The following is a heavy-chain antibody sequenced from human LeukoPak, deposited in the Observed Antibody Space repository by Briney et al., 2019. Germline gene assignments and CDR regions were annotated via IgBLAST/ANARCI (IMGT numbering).Heavy chain of an antibody. V-gene: IGHV3-7*01. CDR3: ARDRSTDFWSGYYTNYFDC. D-gene: IGHD3-3*01. CDR1: GFTFSTYW. CDR2: IKQDGSEK. Sequence: GGSLRLSCAASGFTFSTYWMYWVRQTPGKGLEWVATIKQDGSEKYYADSVKGRFTISRDNAKHSVDLQMNSLRAEDTAVYYCARDRSTDFWSGYYTNYFDCWGQGTLVTVSS. J-gene: IGHJ4*02.